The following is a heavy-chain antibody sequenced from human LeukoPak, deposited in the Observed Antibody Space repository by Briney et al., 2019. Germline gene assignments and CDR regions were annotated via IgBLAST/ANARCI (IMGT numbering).Heavy chain of an antibody. J-gene: IGHJ3*01. Sequence: GGSLRLSCAASGFTFSNYWMSWVRQAPGKRPEWVANIKQDGGEIYYVDSVKGRFSISRDNAKNSLYLQMNSLRVEDTAVYYCALAYGSAFDVWGQGTVVTVSS. CDR3: ALAYGSAFDV. CDR1: GFTFSNYW. V-gene: IGHV3-7*01. CDR2: IKQDGGEI. D-gene: IGHD3-10*01.